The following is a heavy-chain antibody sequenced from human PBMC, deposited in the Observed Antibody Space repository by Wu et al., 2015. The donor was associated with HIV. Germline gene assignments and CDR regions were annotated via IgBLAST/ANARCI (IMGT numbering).Heavy chain of an antibody. CDR2: INPSGGST. CDR1: GYTFTSYY. J-gene: IGHJ3*02. Sequence: QVQLVQSGAEVKKPGASVKVSCKASGYTFTSYYMHWVRQAPGQGLEWMGIINPSGGSTSYAQKFQGRVTMTRDTSTSTVYMELSSLRSEDTAVYYCAEEGGVGIVGANQRAFDYLGPRGQWSPSLQ. V-gene: IGHV1-46*01. CDR3: AEEGGVGIVGANQRAFDY. D-gene: IGHD1-26*01.